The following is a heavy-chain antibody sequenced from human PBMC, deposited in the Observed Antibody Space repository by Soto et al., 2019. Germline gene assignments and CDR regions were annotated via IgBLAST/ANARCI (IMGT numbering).Heavy chain of an antibody. CDR2: ISYDGSNK. J-gene: IGHJ4*02. CDR3: AKDLGHCTGGSCYSGFDY. CDR1: GFSFSNYG. Sequence: QVQLVESGGGVVQPGRSLRLSCAASGFSFSNYGMHWVRQALGKGLEWVAVISYDGSNKDYADSVKGRFTISRDNSKSTLFLQANSLRGEDTAVYYCAKDLGHCTGGSCYSGFDYWGQGTLVTVSS. V-gene: IGHV3-30*18. D-gene: IGHD2-15*01.